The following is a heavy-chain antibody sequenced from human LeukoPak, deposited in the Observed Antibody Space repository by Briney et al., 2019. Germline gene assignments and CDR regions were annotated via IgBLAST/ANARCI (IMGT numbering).Heavy chain of an antibody. V-gene: IGHV3-23*01. CDR2: ISGSGGSI. J-gene: IGHJ4*02. D-gene: IGHD3-16*02. CDR1: GFTFSSYW. CDR3: ARESYVWGSYRYYFDY. Sequence: GGSLRLSCAASGFTFSSYWMSWVRQAPGKGLEWVSAISGSGGSIYYADSVKGRFTISRDNSKNTLYLQMNSLRAEDTAVYYCARESYVWGSYRYYFDYWGQGTLVTVSS.